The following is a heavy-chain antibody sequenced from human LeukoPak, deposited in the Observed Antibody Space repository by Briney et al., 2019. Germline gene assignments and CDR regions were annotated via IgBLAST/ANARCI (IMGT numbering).Heavy chain of an antibody. CDR3: ARDMGGSYYGNAFDI. CDR2: IKQDGSEK. D-gene: IGHD1-26*01. J-gene: IGHJ3*02. V-gene: IGHV3-7*03. Sequence: GGSLRLSCAASGFTFSSYWMSWVRQAPGKGLEWVANIKQDGSEKYYVDSVKGRFTISRDNAKNSLYLQMNSLRAEDTAVYYCARDMGGSYYGNAFDIWGQGTMVTVSS. CDR1: GFTFSSYW.